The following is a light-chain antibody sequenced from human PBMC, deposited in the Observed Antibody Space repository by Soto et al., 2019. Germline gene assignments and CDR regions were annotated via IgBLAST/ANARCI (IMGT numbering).Light chain of an antibody. CDR3: QQYNSYSAT. Sequence: DIQMTQSPSTLSASVGDRVTITCRASQSISIWLAWYQQRPGKAPKLLIYDASSLESGVPSRLSGSGSGTEFTLTISSLQPDDFASYYCQQYNSYSATFGQGTTGDIK. V-gene: IGKV1-5*01. CDR1: QSISIW. J-gene: IGKJ2*01. CDR2: DAS.